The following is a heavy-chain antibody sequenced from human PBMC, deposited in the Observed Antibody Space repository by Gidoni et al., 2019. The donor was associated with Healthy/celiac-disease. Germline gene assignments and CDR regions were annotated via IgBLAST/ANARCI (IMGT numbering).Heavy chain of an antibody. J-gene: IGHJ4*02. CDR3: AKDTVLTMVREIFDY. V-gene: IGHV3-23*01. CDR1: GFTFSSYA. Sequence: EVQLLESGGGLVQPGGSLRLSCAASGFTFSSYAMSWVRQAPGKGLEWVSAISGSGGSTYYADSVKGRFTISRENSKNTLYLQMNSLRAEDTAVYYCAKDTVLTMVREIFDYWGQGTLVTVSS. CDR2: ISGSGGST. D-gene: IGHD3-10*01.